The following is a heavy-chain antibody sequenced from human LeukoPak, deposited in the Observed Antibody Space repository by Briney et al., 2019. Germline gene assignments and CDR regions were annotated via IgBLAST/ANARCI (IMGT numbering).Heavy chain of an antibody. CDR3: ARFILAWQQLVNSDY. CDR1: GFTFSSYS. D-gene: IGHD6-13*01. CDR2: ISSSSSYI. Sequence: GGSLRLSCAATGFTFSSYSMNWVRQAPGKGLEWVSSISSSSSYIYYADSVKGRFTISRDNAKNSLYLQMNSLRAEDTAVYYCARFILAWQQLVNSDYWGQGTLVTVSS. J-gene: IGHJ4*02. V-gene: IGHV3-21*01.